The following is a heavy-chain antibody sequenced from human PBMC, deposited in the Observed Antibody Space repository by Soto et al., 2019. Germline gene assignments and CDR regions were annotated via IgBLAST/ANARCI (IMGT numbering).Heavy chain of an antibody. CDR3: ARGFEYSSSWEFDY. V-gene: IGHV1-69*13. CDR1: GGTFSSYA. CDR2: IIPIFGTA. Sequence: ASVKVSCKASGGTFSSYAISWVRQAPGQGLEWMGGIIPIFGTANYAQKFQGRVTITADESTSTAYMELSSLRSEDTAVYYCARGFEYSSSWEFDYWGQGTLVTVSS. D-gene: IGHD6-13*01. J-gene: IGHJ4*02.